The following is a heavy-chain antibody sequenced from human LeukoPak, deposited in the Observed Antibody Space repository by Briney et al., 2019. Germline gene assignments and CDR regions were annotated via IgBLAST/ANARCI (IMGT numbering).Heavy chain of an antibody. CDR3: ARPRYYYGSGFDP. CDR2: IYHSGST. D-gene: IGHD3-10*01. Sequence: SETLSLTCTVSGYSISSGYYWGWIRQPPGKGLEWIGSIYHSGSTYYNPSLKSRVTISVDTSKNQFSLKLSSVTAADTAVYYCARPRYYYGSGFDPWGQGTLVTVSS. J-gene: IGHJ5*02. CDR1: GYSISSGYY. V-gene: IGHV4-38-2*02.